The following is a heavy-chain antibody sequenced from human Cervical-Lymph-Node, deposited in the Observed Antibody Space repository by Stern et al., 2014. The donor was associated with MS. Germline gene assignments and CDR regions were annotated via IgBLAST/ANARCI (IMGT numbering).Heavy chain of an antibody. CDR2: IDPGDSDT. J-gene: IGHJ6*02. CDR1: GDSFSSHW. Sequence: VQLVESGAEAKKPGESLKISCKGSGDSFSSHWIAWVRQMPGKPMQWMGIIDPGDSDTRYSPSFQGQVTISVDKSISTAYLQWSSLKASDTAMYYCARTERSMITFAMDVWGQGTTVTVSS. CDR3: ARTERSMITFAMDV. V-gene: IGHV5-51*01. D-gene: IGHD3-16*01.